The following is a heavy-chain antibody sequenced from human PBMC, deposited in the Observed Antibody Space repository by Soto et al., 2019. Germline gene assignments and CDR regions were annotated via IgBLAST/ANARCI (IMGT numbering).Heavy chain of an antibody. Sequence: LTCAVYGGSFSSYHWSWIRQTPGKGLEWIGEINHLTTTNYNPSLKSRVIISLDTPKNQFSLKLSSVTAADTAVYYCARGYDTALAPIFWGQGILVTVSS. D-gene: IGHD5-18*01. CDR1: GGSFSSYH. J-gene: IGHJ4*02. V-gene: IGHV4-34*01. CDR3: ARGYDTALAPIF. CDR2: INHLTTT.